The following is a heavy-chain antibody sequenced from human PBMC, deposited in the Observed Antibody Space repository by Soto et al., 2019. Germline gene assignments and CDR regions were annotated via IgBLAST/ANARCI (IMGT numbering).Heavy chain of an antibody. Sequence: QVRLQESGPGLVKPSETLSLTCTVSGGSVSSGGYFWSWVRQPPGKGLEWIGFIYYSGSTNYNPSLTSRVTISIDTSKNQFALNVSSVTAADTAVYYCARVGCSGASCYSIDYYYYAMDVWGQGTAVTVSS. D-gene: IGHD2-15*01. CDR3: ARVGCSGASCYSIDYYYYAMDV. V-gene: IGHV4-61*08. CDR2: IYYSGST. J-gene: IGHJ6*02. CDR1: GGSVSSGGYF.